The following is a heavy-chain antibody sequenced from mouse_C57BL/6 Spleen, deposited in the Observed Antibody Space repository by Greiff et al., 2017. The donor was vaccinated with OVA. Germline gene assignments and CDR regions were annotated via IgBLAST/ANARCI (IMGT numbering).Heavy chain of an antibody. V-gene: IGHV5-4*01. CDR1: GFTFSSYA. D-gene: IGHD2-1*01. CDR3: ARDGNYLYYAMDY. CDR2: ISDGGSYT. Sequence: EVQRVESGGGLVKPGGSLKLSCAASGFTFSSYAMSWVRQTPEKRLEWVATISDGGSYTYYPDNVKGRFTISRDNAKNNLYLQMSHLKSEDTAMYYCARDGNYLYYAMDYWGQGTSVTVSS. J-gene: IGHJ4*01.